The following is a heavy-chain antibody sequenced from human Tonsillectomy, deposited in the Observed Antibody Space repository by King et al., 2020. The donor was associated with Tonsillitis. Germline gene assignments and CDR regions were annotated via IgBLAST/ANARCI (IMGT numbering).Heavy chain of an antibody. J-gene: IGHJ6*02. CDR3: ARDNPAYGSGRFHYYGMDV. V-gene: IGHV4-30-4*01. CDR2: IYYSGST. CDR1: GGSISSGDYY. D-gene: IGHD3-10*01. Sequence: QLQESGPGLVKPSQTLSLTCTVSGGSISSGDYYWSWIRQPPGQGLEWIGYIYYSGSTYYNPSLKSRVTISVDTSKNQFSLKLSSVTAADTAVYYCARDNPAYGSGRFHYYGMDVWGQGTTVTVSS.